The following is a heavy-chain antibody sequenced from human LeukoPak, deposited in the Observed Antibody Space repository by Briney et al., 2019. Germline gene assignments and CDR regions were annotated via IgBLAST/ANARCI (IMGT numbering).Heavy chain of an antibody. V-gene: IGHV3-23*01. D-gene: IGHD6-19*01. Sequence: GGSLRLYCAASGFIFSTYAMSWVRQAPGKGLEWVSAISGSGGSTYYADSVKGRFTISRDNSKNTLYLQMNSLRAEDTAVYYCAKGQRAVAGLRSDYWGQGTLVTVSS. CDR3: AKGQRAVAGLRSDY. CDR2: ISGSGGST. CDR1: GFIFSTYA. J-gene: IGHJ4*02.